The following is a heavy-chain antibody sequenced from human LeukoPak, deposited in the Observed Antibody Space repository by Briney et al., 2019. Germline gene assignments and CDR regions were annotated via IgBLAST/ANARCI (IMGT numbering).Heavy chain of an antibody. CDR3: AREDDSSGYYSDAFDI. J-gene: IGHJ3*02. D-gene: IGHD3-22*01. CDR1: GLNFATYW. V-gene: IGHV3-7*03. CDR2: IKPDGSEK. Sequence: PGGSLRLSCAATGLNFATYWMSWVRQAPGKGLEWVANIKPDGSEKHYVDSMKGRFTISRDNAKNSPYLQMNSLRAEDTAVYYCAREDDSSGYYSDAFDIWGQGTMVTVSS.